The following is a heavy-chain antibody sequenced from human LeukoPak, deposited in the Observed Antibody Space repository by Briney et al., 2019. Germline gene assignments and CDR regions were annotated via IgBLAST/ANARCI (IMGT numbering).Heavy chain of an antibody. CDR3: ATGDYYDSSGYYYF. CDR2: FDPEDGET. V-gene: IGHV1-24*01. D-gene: IGHD3-22*01. Sequence: ASVKVSCKVSGYTLTELSMHRVRQAPGKGLEWMGGFDPEDGETIYAQKFQGRVTMTEDTSTDTAYMELSSLRSEDTAVYYCATGDYYDSSGYYYFWGQGTLVTVSS. J-gene: IGHJ4*02. CDR1: GYTLTELS.